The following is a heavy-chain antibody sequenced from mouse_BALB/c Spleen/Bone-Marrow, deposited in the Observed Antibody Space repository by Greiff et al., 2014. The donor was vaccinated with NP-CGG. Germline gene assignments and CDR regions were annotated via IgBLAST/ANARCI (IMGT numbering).Heavy chain of an antibody. V-gene: IGHV1-20*02. J-gene: IGHJ1*01. CDR3: TRVTTDWYFDV. Sequence: EVQLVESGPELVKPGASVKLSCKASGYSFTGYFMNWVMQSHGKSLEWIGRINPYNGDTFYNQKFKGKATLTVDKSSSTVHMELRSLASEDSAVYYCTRVTTDWYFDVWGAGTTVTVSA. CDR1: GYSFTGYF. D-gene: IGHD1-1*01. CDR2: INPYNGDT.